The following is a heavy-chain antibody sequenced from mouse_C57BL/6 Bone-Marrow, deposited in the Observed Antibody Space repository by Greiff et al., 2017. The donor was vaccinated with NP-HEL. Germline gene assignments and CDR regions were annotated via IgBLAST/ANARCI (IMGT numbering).Heavy chain of an antibody. J-gene: IGHJ3*01. CDR2: ISDGGSYT. D-gene: IGHD1-1*01. Sequence: EVKLVESGGGLVKPGGSLKLSCAASGFTFSSYAMSWVRQTPEKRLEWVATISDGGSYTYYPDNVKGRSTISRDNAKNNLYLQMSHLKSEDTARAYCARERFPWFAYWGQGTLVTVSA. V-gene: IGHV5-4*01. CDR1: GFTFSSYA. CDR3: ARERFPWFAY.